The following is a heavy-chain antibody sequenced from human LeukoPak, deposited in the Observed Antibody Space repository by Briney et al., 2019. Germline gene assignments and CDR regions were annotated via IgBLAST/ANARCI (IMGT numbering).Heavy chain of an antibody. CDR1: GYTFTSNY. Sequence: ASVKVSCKASGYTFTSNYIHWVRQAPGQGLEWMGMIYPRDGSTSYAQKFQGRVTVTRDTSTSTVHMELSGLRSEDTAVYYCAIGGYSYGGEGFDYWGQGTLVTVSS. CDR3: AIGGYSYGGEGFDY. CDR2: IYPRDGST. D-gene: IGHD5-18*01. J-gene: IGHJ4*02. V-gene: IGHV1-46*01.